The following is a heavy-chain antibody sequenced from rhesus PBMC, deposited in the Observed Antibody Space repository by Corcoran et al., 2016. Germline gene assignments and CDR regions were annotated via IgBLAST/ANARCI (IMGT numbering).Heavy chain of an antibody. V-gene: IGHV4-93*01. CDR1: GGSISSSNW. J-gene: IGHJ4*01. CDR2: IYGSGGST. Sequence: QVQLQESGPAVVKPSETLSLTCAVSGGSISSSNWWSWIRQSPGKGLEWIGGIYGSGGSTEYNPTLKDRVTISKDTSKNQFSLTLSSVTAADTAVYYCARAPGMAAATQYWGQGVLVTVSS. CDR3: ARAPGMAAATQY. D-gene: IGHD6-25*01.